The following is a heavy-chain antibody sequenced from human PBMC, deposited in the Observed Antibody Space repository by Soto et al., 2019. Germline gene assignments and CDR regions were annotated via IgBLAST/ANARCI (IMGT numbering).Heavy chain of an antibody. CDR3: AGYLCSGSCHRNFEY. D-gene: IGHD2-15*01. V-gene: IGHV3-23*01. J-gene: IGHJ4*02. Sequence: GGSLRLSCEASGFTFRNYAMNWVRQAPGKGLEWISTVGTGGDAYYADSVRGRFTISRDNSKNTLYLQMNSLRAEDTAVYSCAGYLCSGSCHRNFEYWGQGALVTVSS. CDR2: VGTGGDA. CDR1: GFTFRNYA.